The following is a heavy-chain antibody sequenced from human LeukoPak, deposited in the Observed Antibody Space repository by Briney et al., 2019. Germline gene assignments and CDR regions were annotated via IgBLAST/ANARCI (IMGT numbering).Heavy chain of an antibody. Sequence: SETLSLTCTVSGGSISSYYWSWIRQPAWKGLEWIVRIYTSGSTNYNPSLKSRVTISVDTSKNQFSLKLSSVTAADTTVYYCARGKSYYVSSGSSGVDSWGPGNLVTVSP. J-gene: IGHJ5*01. CDR2: IYTSGST. V-gene: IGHV4-4*07. CDR1: GGSISSYY. D-gene: IGHD3-22*01. CDR3: ARGKSYYVSSGSSGVDS.